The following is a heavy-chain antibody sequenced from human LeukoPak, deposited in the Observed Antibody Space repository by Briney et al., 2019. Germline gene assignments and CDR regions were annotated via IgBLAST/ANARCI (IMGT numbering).Heavy chain of an antibody. D-gene: IGHD2-15*01. CDR1: GGSISSSNYC. CDR3: ARGTVGYCSGGSCQGWFDP. CDR2: IYYSGST. Sequence: PSETLSLTCTVSGGSISSSNYCWGWIRQPPGKGLEWIGNIYYSGSTYYNPSLKSRVTISVDTSKNQFSLKLSSVTAADTAVYYCARGTVGYCSGGSCQGWFDPWGQGTPVTVSS. J-gene: IGHJ5*02. V-gene: IGHV4-39*01.